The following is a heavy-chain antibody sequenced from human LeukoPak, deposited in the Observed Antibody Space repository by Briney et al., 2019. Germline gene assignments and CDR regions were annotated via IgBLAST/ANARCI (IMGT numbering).Heavy chain of an antibody. V-gene: IGHV3-64*01. CDR3: ARSVGEWLSSYYFDY. CDR1: GFTFSSYA. Sequence: GGSLRLSCSASGFTFSSYAMHWVRQAPWKGLEYVSGINTDSNGGSTYYTNSVKGRFTISRDNSKNTLYLQMGSLRAEDMAVYYCARSVGEWLSSYYFDYWGQGTLVTVS. D-gene: IGHD3-3*01. CDR2: INTDSNGGST. J-gene: IGHJ4*02.